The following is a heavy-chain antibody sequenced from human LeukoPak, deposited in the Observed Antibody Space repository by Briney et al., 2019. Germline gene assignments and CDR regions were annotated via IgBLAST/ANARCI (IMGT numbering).Heavy chain of an antibody. Sequence: PSETLSLTCTVSGGSMSSSSYYWGWIRQPPGKGLEWIGSIYYSGSTYYNPSLKSRVTISVDTSKNQFSLKLSSVTAADTAVYYCAKDSSSWYFGAFDIWGLGTLVTVSS. CDR1: GGSMSSSSYY. V-gene: IGHV4-39*07. D-gene: IGHD6-13*01. CDR3: AKDSSSWYFGAFDI. CDR2: IYYSGST. J-gene: IGHJ3*02.